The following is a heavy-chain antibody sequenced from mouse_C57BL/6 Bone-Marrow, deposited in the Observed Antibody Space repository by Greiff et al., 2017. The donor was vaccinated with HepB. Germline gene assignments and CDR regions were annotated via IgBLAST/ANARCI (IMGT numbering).Heavy chain of an antibody. Sequence: EVQVVESGGGLVKPGGSLKLSCAASGFTFSSYAMSWVRQTPEKRLEWVATISDGGSYNYYPDNVKGRFTISRDNAKNNLYLQMSHLKSEDTAMYYCARGPLLSAWFAYWGQGTLVTVSA. D-gene: IGHD6-1*01. CDR2: ISDGGSYN. V-gene: IGHV5-4*01. CDR1: GFTFSSYA. J-gene: IGHJ3*01. CDR3: ARGPLLSAWFAY.